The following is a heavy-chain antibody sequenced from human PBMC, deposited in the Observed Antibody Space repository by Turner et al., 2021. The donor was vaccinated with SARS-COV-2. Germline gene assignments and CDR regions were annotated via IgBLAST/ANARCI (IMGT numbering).Heavy chain of an antibody. J-gene: IGHJ6*02. D-gene: IGHD2-2*01. Sequence: QLQLPASGPGLVKPSETLSLPCPVSGGSISSSSYYWGGIRQPPGKGLEWIGSISYSGSTYYNPSLKSRVTISVDTSKNQFSLKLSSVTAADTAVYYCARQRLVVVPAAIINGMDVWGQGTTVTVSS. CDR1: GGSISSSSYY. V-gene: IGHV4-39*01. CDR2: ISYSGST. CDR3: ARQRLVVVPAAIINGMDV.